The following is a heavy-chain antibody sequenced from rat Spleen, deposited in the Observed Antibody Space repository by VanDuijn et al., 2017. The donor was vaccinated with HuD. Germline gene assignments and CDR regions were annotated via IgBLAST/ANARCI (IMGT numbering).Heavy chain of an antibody. CDR3: TRDRNTLRVYDYFDY. Sequence: EVQLVESGGGLVQPGRSMKLSCAASGFTFSNYHMAWVRQAPTKGLEWVASISTGGGDTYYRDSVKGRFTISRDNAKSTLYLQMNSLRSEDTATYYCTRDRNTLRVYDYFDYWGQGVMVTVSS. CDR1: GFTFSNYH. V-gene: IGHV5-25*01. D-gene: IGHD1-9*01. CDR2: ISTGGGDT. J-gene: IGHJ2*01.